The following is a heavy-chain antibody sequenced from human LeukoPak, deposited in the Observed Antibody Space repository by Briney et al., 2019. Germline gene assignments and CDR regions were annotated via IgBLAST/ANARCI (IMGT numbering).Heavy chain of an antibody. CDR2: ISYDGSNK. J-gene: IGHJ4*02. Sequence: GGSLRLSCEASGFTFSTYGINWVRQAPGKGLEWVAVISYDGSNKYYADSVKGRFTISRDNSKNTLYLQMNSLRAEDTAVYYCARELSAAVPDYWGQGTLVTVSS. V-gene: IGHV3-30*03. CDR3: ARELSAAVPDY. D-gene: IGHD6-13*01. CDR1: GFTFSTYG.